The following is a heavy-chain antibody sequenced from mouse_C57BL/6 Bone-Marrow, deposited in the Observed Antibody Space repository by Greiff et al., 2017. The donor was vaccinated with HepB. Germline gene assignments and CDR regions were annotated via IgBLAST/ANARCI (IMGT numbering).Heavy chain of an antibody. Sequence: QVQLKQPGAELVKPGASVKMSCKASGYTFTSYWITWVKQRPGQGLEWIGDIYPGSGSTNYNEKFKSKATLTVDTSSSTAYMQLSSLTSEDSAVYYCARWDDYGYYAMDYWGQGTSVTVSS. CDR2: IYPGSGST. CDR3: ARWDDYGYYAMDY. V-gene: IGHV1-55*01. J-gene: IGHJ4*01. D-gene: IGHD2-4*01. CDR1: GYTFTSYW.